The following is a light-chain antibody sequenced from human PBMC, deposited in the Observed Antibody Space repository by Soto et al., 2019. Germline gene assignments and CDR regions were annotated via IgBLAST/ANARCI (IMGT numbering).Light chain of an antibody. CDR2: DVS. CDR1: SSDVGAYEY. CDR3: TSYTTRRLYV. Sequence: QSALTEPASVSVSPGQSISISCTGTSSDVGAYEYVSWYQQHPGKAPKLLIYDVSNRPSGVSTRFSGSKSGNTASLTISGLQAEDEGDYYCTSYTTRRLYVFGSGTKVTVL. V-gene: IGLV2-14*03. J-gene: IGLJ1*01.